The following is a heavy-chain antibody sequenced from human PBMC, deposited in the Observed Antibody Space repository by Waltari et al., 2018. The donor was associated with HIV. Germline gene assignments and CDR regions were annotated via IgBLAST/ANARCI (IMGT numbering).Heavy chain of an antibody. J-gene: IGHJ2*01. D-gene: IGHD3-16*01. CDR3: ARDLGGYWYFDL. V-gene: IGHV3-23*01. CDR2: ISAGGVST. CDR1: GSTFSSDA. Sequence: EVLLLESGGGLVQPRGSLWLSCAASGSTFSSDAMGWVRQAPGKGLEWVSAISAGGVSTYYADSVKGRFTITRDNSKNTVYLQMNSLRGEDTAVYYCARDLGGYWYFDLWGRGTLVTVSS.